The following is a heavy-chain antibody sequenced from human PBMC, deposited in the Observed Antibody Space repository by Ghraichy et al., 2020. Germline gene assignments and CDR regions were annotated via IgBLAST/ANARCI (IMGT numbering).Heavy chain of an antibody. D-gene: IGHD3-16*01. CDR3: AGQFGLLDC. Sequence: GGSLRLSCAASGFTFSDYWVHWVRQAPGKGLEWVANIKQDGGEKYYVDSVKGRFTISRDNAKNSLYLQMNSLRAEDTAVYYCAGQFGLLDCWGQGTLVTVCS. CDR1: GFTFSDYW. J-gene: IGHJ4*02. V-gene: IGHV3-7*01. CDR2: IKQDGGEK.